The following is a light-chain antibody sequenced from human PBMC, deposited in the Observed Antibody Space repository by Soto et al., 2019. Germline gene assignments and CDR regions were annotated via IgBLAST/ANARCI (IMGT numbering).Light chain of an antibody. Sequence: DIVLTQSPASLAVSLGDRATITCRSSRSVLSPSNNKNHLAWFQQKPGQPPTLLISWASTRESGVPERFSGSGSGTDFSLTIGALQTEDVAIYYCQQSYSTPTFGQGTKLEIK. CDR1: RSVLSPSNNKNH. CDR2: WAS. J-gene: IGKJ2*01. CDR3: QQSYSTPT. V-gene: IGKV4-1*01.